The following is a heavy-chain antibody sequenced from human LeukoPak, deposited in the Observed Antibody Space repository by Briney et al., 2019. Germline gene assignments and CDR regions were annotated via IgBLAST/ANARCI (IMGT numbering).Heavy chain of an antibody. CDR2: FDPEDGET. Sequence: ASVKVSCKVSGYTLTELSMHWVRQAPGKGLEWMGGFDPEDGETIYAQKFQGRVTMTEDTSTDTAYMELSSLRSEDTAVYYCATDFGIFGPGDFDYWGQGTLVTVSS. V-gene: IGHV1-24*01. D-gene: IGHD3/OR15-3a*01. J-gene: IGHJ4*02. CDR3: ATDFGIFGPGDFDY. CDR1: GYTLTELS.